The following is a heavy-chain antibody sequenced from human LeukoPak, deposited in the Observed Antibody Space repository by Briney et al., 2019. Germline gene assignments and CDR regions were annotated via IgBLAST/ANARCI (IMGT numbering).Heavy chain of an antibody. CDR1: GYSISSGYY. D-gene: IGHD3-22*01. CDR3: ARGSHYYDSSGYGY. V-gene: IGHV4-38-2*01. CDR2: VYHSGST. Sequence: SESLSLTCAVSGYSISSGYYWGWIRQPPGKGLEWIGSVYHSGSTYSNPSLRSRVTISVDTSKNQFSLKLSSVTAADTAVYYCARGSHYYDSSGYGYWGQGTLVTVSS. J-gene: IGHJ4*02.